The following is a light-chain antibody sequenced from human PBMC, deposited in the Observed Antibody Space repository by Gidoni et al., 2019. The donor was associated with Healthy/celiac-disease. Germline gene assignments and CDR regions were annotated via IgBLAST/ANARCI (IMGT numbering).Light chain of an antibody. CDR2: DVS. CDR3: SSYTSSSTVV. V-gene: IGLV2-14*01. J-gene: IGLJ2*01. Sequence: QSALTQPASVSRSPGQSITISCTGTSSDVGGYTYVSWYQQRPGKAPNLMIYDVSNRPSGVSNRFSGSKSGNTASLTISGLQAEAEADYYCSSYTSSSTVVFGGGTTLTVL. CDR1: SSDVGGYTY.